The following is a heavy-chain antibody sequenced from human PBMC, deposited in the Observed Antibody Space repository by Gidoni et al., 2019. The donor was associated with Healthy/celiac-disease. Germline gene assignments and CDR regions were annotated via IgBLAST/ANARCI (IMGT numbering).Heavy chain of an antibody. Sequence: QVTFRESGPALVKPTQTLTLTCTFSGFSLSTSGMCVSWIRQPPGKALEWLALIDWDDDKYYSTSLKTRLTISKDTSKNQVVLTMTNMDPVDTATYYCARIRENLRDSSSSPYYYYYGMDVWGQGTTVTVSS. D-gene: IGHD6-6*01. CDR1: GFSLSTSGMC. CDR3: ARIRENLRDSSSSPYYYYYGMDV. CDR2: IDWDDDK. V-gene: IGHV2-70*01. J-gene: IGHJ6*02.